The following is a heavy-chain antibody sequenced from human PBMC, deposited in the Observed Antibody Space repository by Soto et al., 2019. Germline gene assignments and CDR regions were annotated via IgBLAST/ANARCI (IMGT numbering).Heavy chain of an antibody. CDR1: GGSFSGYY. V-gene: IGHV4-34*01. CDR2: INHSGST. CDR3: GGLGYYGMDV. D-gene: IGHD3-16*01. Sequence: SETLSLTCAVYGGSFSGYYWSWIRQPPGKGLEWIGEINHSGSTNYNPSLKSRVTISVDTSKNQFSLKLSSVTAADTAVYYCGGLGYYGMDVWGQGTTVTVSS. J-gene: IGHJ6*02.